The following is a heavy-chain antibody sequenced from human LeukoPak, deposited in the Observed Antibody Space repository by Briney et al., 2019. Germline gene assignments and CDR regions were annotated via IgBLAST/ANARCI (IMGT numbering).Heavy chain of an antibody. J-gene: IGHJ4*02. CDR2: INPDGSST. CDR1: GFTFSSYR. CDR3: ARAGYYRYDY. D-gene: IGHD2/OR15-2a*01. Sequence: GGSLRLSCAASGFTFSSYRMNWVRQAPGEGLVWVSRINPDGSSTTYADSVKGRFTISRDNAENTLYLQMNSLRVEDSAVYYCARAGYYRYDYWGQGTLVTVSS. V-gene: IGHV3-74*01.